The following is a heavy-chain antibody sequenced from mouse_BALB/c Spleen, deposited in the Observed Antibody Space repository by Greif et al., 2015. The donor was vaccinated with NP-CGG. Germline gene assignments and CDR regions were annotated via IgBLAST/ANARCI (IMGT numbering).Heavy chain of an antibody. CDR1: GFTFTSSC. Sequence: LQQPGSELVRPGASVKLSCTASGFTFTSSCMHWVKQRPGQGLEWIGNIYPGSVNPKYDAKFKSKATMTVDTSSSTAAMLHSSRPSDEDTVYYFTRQGYGNYEALDYWGQGTSVTVSS. J-gene: IGHJ4*01. CDR3: TRQGYGNYEALDY. CDR2: IYPGSVNP. V-gene: IGHV1S22*01. D-gene: IGHD2-10*02.